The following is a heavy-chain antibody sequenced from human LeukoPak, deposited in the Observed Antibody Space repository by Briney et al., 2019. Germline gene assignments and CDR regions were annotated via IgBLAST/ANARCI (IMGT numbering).Heavy chain of an antibody. CDR1: GYSISSGYY. CDR3: VEYCSSTSPACF. D-gene: IGHD2-2*01. J-gene: IGHJ4*02. CDR2: IYHSGST. Sequence: SETLSLTCTVSGYSISSGYYWGWIRQPPGKGLEWVGSIYHSGSTYYNPSLKSRVTISVDTSKNQFSLKLSSVTAADTAVYYCVEYCSSTSPACFWGQGTLVTVSS. V-gene: IGHV4-38-2*02.